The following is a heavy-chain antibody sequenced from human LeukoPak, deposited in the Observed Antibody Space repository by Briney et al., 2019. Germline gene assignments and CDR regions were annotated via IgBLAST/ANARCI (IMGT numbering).Heavy chain of an antibody. Sequence: PGGSLRLSCAASGFTFGDYDMHWVRQATGKGLEWVSAIRSIGDRFYSGSVKGRFTISRENAKNTLYLEMNSLRVGDTAVYYCARLYSSGRYANAFDIWGHGTVVTVSS. CDR2: IRSIGDR. CDR3: ARLYSSGRYANAFDI. V-gene: IGHV3-13*01. CDR1: GFTFGDYD. J-gene: IGHJ3*02. D-gene: IGHD6-19*01.